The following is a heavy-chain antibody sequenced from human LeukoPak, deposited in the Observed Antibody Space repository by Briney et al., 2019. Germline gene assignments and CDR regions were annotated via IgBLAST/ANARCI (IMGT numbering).Heavy chain of an antibody. CDR1: GFTFSSHA. J-gene: IGHJ4*02. CDR2: ISGGDGST. CDR3: AKDGIDSSGWHIYHYDS. Sequence: PGGSLRLSCAASGFTFSSHAMSWVRQAPGKGLEWVSAISGGDGSTCYADSVKGRFTISRDNSKNTLYLQMNSLRAEDTAIYYCAKDGIDSSGWHIYHYDSWGQGTLVTVSS. D-gene: IGHD6-19*01. V-gene: IGHV3-23*01.